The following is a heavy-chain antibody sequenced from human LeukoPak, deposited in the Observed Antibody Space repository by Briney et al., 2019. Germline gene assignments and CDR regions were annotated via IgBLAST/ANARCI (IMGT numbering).Heavy chain of an antibody. CDR1: GYTLTELS. Sequence: ASVKVSCKVSGYTLTELSMHWVRQAPGKGLGWMGGFDPEDGETIYAQKFQGRVTMTEDTSTDTAYMELSSLRSEDTAVYYCATGANYDFWSGLPGSYWGQGTLVTVSS. D-gene: IGHD3-3*01. CDR3: ATGANYDFWSGLPGSY. J-gene: IGHJ4*02. CDR2: FDPEDGET. V-gene: IGHV1-24*01.